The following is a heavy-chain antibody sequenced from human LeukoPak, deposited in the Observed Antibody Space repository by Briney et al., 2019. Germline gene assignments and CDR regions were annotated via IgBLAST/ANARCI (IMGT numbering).Heavy chain of an antibody. Sequence: GGSLRLSCAASGFTFSSYWMHWVRQAPGKGLEWVAFIRYDGSNKYYADSVKGRFTISRDNSKNTLYLQMNSLRAEDTAVYYCAFGVYYFDYWGQGTLVTVSS. J-gene: IGHJ4*02. D-gene: IGHD3-10*01. CDR3: AFGVYYFDY. CDR1: GFTFSSYW. V-gene: IGHV3-30*02. CDR2: IRYDGSNK.